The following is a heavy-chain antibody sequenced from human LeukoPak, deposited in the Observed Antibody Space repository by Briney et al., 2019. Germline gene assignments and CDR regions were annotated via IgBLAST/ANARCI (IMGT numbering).Heavy chain of an antibody. J-gene: IGHJ4*02. CDR1: GGSISSSSYY. V-gene: IGHV4-39*01. Sequence: SETLSLTCTVSGGSISSSSYYWGWIRQPPGKGLEWIGSIYYSGSTYYNPSLKSRVTISVDTSKNQFSLKLSSVTAADTAVYYCARRFTMVRGVKGIDYWGQGTLVTVSS. CDR2: IYYSGST. D-gene: IGHD3-10*01. CDR3: ARRFTMVRGVKGIDY.